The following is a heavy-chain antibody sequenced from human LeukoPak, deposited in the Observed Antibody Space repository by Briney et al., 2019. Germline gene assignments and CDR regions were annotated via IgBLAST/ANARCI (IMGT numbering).Heavy chain of an antibody. Sequence: NPSETLSLTCTVSGGSISSYYWSWIRQPPGKGLEWIGYIYYSGSTNYNPSLKSRVTISVDTSKNQFSLKLSSVTAADTAVYYCARGGSSWYCGSSRCYYYYGMDVWGQGTTVTVSS. CDR3: ARGGSSWYCGSSRCYYYYGMDV. CDR2: IYYSGST. J-gene: IGHJ6*02. CDR1: GGSISSYY. V-gene: IGHV4-59*08. D-gene: IGHD6-13*01.